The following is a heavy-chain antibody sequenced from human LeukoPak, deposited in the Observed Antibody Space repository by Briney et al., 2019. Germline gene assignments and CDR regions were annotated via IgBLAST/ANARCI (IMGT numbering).Heavy chain of an antibody. V-gene: IGHV4-34*01. J-gene: IGHJ4*02. CDR1: GGSFSGYY. D-gene: IGHD6-13*01. CDR2: INHSGST. CDR3: ALTAAAGSFDY. Sequence: PSETLSLTCAVYGGSFSGYYCSWIRQPPGKGLEWIGEINHSGSTNYNPSLKSRVTLSVDTSKNQFSLKLSSVTAADTAVYYCALTAAAGSFDYWGQGTLVTVSS.